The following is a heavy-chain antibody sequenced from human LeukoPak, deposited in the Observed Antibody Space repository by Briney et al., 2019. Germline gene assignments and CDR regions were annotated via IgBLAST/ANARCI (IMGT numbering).Heavy chain of an antibody. CDR2: ISGSGGST. D-gene: IGHD6-25*01. CDR1: GFTFSSYA. J-gene: IGHJ6*03. V-gene: IGHV3-23*01. CDR3: ARRFRQMAATYSYYMDV. Sequence: GGSLRLSCAASGFTFSSYAMSWVRQAPGKGLEWVSAISGSGGSTYYADPVKGRFTISRDNSKNTLYLQMNSLRAEDTAVYYCARRFRQMAATYSYYMDVWGKGTPVTVSS.